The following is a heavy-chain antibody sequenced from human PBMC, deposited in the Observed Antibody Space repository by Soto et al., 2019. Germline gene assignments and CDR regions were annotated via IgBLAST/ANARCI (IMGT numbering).Heavy chain of an antibody. D-gene: IGHD6-19*01. Sequence: GASVQVSCQPSGYTFPSYAMHWLLQAPGQRLEWMGWINAGNGNTKYSQKFQGRVTITRDTSASTAYMELSSLGSEDTAAYYCASGYSSGWYGLDYWGQGTLVTVSS. J-gene: IGHJ4*02. CDR3: ASGYSSGWYGLDY. CDR1: GYTFPSYA. CDR2: INAGNGNT. V-gene: IGHV1-3*01.